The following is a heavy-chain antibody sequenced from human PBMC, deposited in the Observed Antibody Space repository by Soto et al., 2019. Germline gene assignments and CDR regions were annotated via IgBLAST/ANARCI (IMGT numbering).Heavy chain of an antibody. CDR3: ARDRGAVTGQYFDY. V-gene: IGHV3-11*05. Sequence: QVQLEESGGGLVKPGGSLRLSCAASGFTFSAFYMSWIRQAPGKGLEYISYISSSGTSANYADSVKGRFTISRDNAKNALDLQMNGLRAEDTAVYYFARDRGAVTGQYFDYWGQGALVTVSS. D-gene: IGHD6-19*01. J-gene: IGHJ4*02. CDR2: ISSSGTSA. CDR1: GFTFSAFY.